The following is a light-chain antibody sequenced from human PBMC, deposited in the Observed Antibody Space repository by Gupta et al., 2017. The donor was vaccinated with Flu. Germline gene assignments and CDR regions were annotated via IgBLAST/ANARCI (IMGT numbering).Light chain of an antibody. V-gene: IGLV3-25*01. CDR2: KDN. Sequence: SSEVLQLLSLSVSPGPTARITRSGDAFAKQYAFWYHQKPGQAPLLIIYKDNERPPDIPERFSGSKSGTTVTLTISGVQAEDEADYYCHSAERSDSDGVFGGGTKGTVL. CDR3: HSAERSDSDGV. CDR1: AFAKQY. J-gene: IGLJ2*01.